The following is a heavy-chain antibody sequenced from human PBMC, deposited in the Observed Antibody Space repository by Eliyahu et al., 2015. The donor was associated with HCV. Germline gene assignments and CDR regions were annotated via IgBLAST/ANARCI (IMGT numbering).Heavy chain of an antibody. V-gene: IGHV3-48*03. CDR2: ISASGRTI. CDR1: GFTFXNYE. J-gene: IGHJ4*02. Sequence: EVQLVEXGXGFXQPGGSLRLSCVXFGFTFXNYEMNWVRQAPGKGLEWVSYISASGRTIYYADSVKGRFTISRDNAKNSLYXQMNSLRAEDTAIYYCARDSPYYDQRTFDYWGQGTLVTVSS. CDR3: ARDSPYYDQRTFDY. D-gene: IGHD3-22*01.